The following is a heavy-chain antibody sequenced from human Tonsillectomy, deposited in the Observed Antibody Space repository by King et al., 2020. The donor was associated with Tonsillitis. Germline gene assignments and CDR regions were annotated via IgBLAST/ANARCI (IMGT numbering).Heavy chain of an antibody. CDR1: GFTFDDYA. CDR2: ISGDGGKT. D-gene: IGHD3-10*01. CDR3: VKDHPLGQSGYYNMDV. J-gene: IGHJ6*03. V-gene: IGHV3-43*02. Sequence: VQLVESGGGVVQPGGSLRLSCATSGFTFDDYAMHWVRQAPGKVLELVSLISGDGGKTFYTDSVKDRFTISRDNSKNSLYLQMNSLRTEDTALYYSVKDHPLGQSGYYNMDVWGKGTPVTDSS.